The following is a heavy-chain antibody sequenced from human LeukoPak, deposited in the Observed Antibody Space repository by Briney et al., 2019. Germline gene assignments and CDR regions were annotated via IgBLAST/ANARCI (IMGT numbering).Heavy chain of an antibody. CDR1: GFTFSSYS. Sequence: GGSLRLSCAASGFTFSSYSMNWVRQAPGKGLEWVSYISSSSSTIYYADSVKGRFTISRDNAKNSLYPQKNSLRAEDTAVYYCARDYLTGYYPSPGFDYWGQGTLVTVSS. CDR2: ISSSSSTI. D-gene: IGHD3-9*01. J-gene: IGHJ4*02. CDR3: ARDYLTGYYPSPGFDY. V-gene: IGHV3-48*01.